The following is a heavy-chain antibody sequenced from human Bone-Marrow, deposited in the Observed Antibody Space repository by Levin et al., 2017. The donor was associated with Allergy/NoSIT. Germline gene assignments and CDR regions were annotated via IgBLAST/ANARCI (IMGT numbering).Heavy chain of an antibody. CDR2: IKQDGSET. CDR1: GFTFRSHW. J-gene: IGHJ6*02. V-gene: IGHV3-7*01. D-gene: IGHD1-1*01. Sequence: QLGESLKISCAASGFTFRSHWMSWVRQAPGKGLEWVANIKQDGSETYYVDSVKGRFTISRDNGKNSLYLQVNSLSAEDTAVYYCARESGTGGWYNYAMDVWGQGTAVTVSS. CDR3: ARESGTGGWYNYAMDV.